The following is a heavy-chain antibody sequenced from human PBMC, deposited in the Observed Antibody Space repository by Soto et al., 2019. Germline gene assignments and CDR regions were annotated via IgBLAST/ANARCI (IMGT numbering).Heavy chain of an antibody. CDR3: ARLQDSSGYYGEYYYGMDV. D-gene: IGHD3-22*01. Sequence: SVKVSCKASGYTFTSYAMHWVRQAPVQRLEWMGWINAGNGNTKYSQKFQGRVTITRDTSASTAYMELSSLRSEDTAVYYCARLQDSSGYYGEYYYGMDVWGQGTTVTVSS. V-gene: IGHV1-3*01. CDR1: GYTFTSYA. CDR2: INAGNGNT. J-gene: IGHJ6*02.